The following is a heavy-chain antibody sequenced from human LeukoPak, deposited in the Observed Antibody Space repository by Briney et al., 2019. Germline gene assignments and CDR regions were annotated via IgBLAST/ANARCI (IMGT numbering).Heavy chain of an antibody. CDR3: ARDAKRFYAANWFDP. CDR2: IFYGGST. J-gene: IGHJ5*02. V-gene: IGHV4-39*07. D-gene: IGHD2/OR15-2a*01. CDR1: GFTVSSDY. Sequence: GSLRLSCVASGFTVSSDYMSWVRQPPGKGLEWIGSIFYGGSTFYNPSLKRRVTISVDTSKNQFSLNLTSVTAADTAVYYCARDAKRFYAANWFDPWGQGTLVTVSS.